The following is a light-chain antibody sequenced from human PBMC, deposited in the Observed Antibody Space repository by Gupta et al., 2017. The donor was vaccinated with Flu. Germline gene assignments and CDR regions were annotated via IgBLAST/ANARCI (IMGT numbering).Light chain of an antibody. Sequence: SPSSASGGDRVIISSRASHSISSYSNYQQQNPGEAPNLLIYAASRAKTGLPSRISGSASATYFPLTISMLHPEDFVTYYCQRRDDTRTTFGEGTKVEIK. CDR2: AAS. J-gene: IGKJ4*02. CDR1: HSISSY. CDR3: QRRDDTRTT. V-gene: IGKV1-39*01.